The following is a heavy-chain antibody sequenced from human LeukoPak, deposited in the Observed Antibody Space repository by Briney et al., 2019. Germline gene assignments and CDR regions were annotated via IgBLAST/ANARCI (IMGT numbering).Heavy chain of an antibody. D-gene: IGHD1-26*01. Sequence: GGSLRLSCSASGFTLRSYAMAWVRQAPGKGLEYVSAISSNGGSTYYADSVKGRFTISRDNSKNTLYLQMSSLRAEDTAVYYKLKDWWRGSNLSGIFDYWGQGTLVTVSS. CDR2: ISSNGGST. V-gene: IGHV3-64D*09. J-gene: IGHJ4*02. CDR1: GFTLRSYA. CDR3: LKDWWRGSNLSGIFDY.